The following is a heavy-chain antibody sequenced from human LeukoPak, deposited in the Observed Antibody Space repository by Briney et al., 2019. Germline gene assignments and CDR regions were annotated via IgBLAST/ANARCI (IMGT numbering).Heavy chain of an antibody. CDR3: AKNGDRGAYCSGGSCYPHYYYYMDV. CDR2: INNSGGST. V-gene: IGHV3-23*01. CDR1: GFTFSSYA. J-gene: IGHJ6*03. D-gene: IGHD2-15*01. Sequence: GGSLRLSCAASGFTFSSYAMNWVRQAPGKGLAWVSGINNSGGSTYYADSVKGRFTISRDNSKNTLHLQMNSLRAEDTAIYYCAKNGDRGAYCSGGSCYPHYYYYMDVWGKGTTVTISS.